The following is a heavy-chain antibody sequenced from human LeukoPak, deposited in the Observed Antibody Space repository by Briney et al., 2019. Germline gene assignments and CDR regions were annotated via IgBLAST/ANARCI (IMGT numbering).Heavy chain of an antibody. D-gene: IGHD2-15*01. CDR3: ARGLVVVAAYFDY. J-gene: IGHJ4*02. V-gene: IGHV1-69*04. Sequence: GASVKVSCKASGVTFSSYAISWVRQAPGQGLEWMGRIIPILGIANYAQKFQGRVTITADKSTSTAYMELSSLRSEDTAVYYCARGLVVVAAYFDYWGQGTLVTVSS. CDR2: IIPILGIA. CDR1: GVTFSSYA.